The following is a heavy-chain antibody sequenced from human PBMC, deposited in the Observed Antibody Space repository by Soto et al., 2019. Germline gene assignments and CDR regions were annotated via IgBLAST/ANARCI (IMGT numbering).Heavy chain of an antibody. CDR2: IIPIFGTA. J-gene: IGHJ4*02. CDR3: ASDDYGHYYFDY. D-gene: IGHD4-17*01. V-gene: IGHV1-69*13. CDR1: GGTFSSYA. Sequence: SVKVSCKASGGTFSSYAISWVRQAPGQGLEWMGGIIPIFGTANYAQKFQGRVTITADESTSTAYMELSSLRSEDTAVYYCASDDYGHYYFDYWGQGTLVTVSS.